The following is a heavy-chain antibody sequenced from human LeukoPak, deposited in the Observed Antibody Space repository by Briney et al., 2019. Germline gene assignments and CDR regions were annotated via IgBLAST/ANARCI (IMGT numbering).Heavy chain of an antibody. CDR2: ISNNSSYI. CDR3: ARELRGYCSGGSCYSLYPYYYYYGMDV. CDR1: GFPLCSYS. Sequence: GVSLRLSCGAWGFPLCSYSMNWVREAPGKGLEWVTSISNNSSYIYYADSVKGRFTISRDNAKNSLYLQMNSLRAEDTAVYYCARELRGYCSGGSCYSLYPYYYYYGMDVWGKGTTVTVSS. D-gene: IGHD2-15*01. V-gene: IGHV3-21*01. J-gene: IGHJ6*04.